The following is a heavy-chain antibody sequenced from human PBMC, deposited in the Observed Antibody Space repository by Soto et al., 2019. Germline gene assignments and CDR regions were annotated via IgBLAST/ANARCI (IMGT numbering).Heavy chain of an antibody. CDR2: ITHQGFT. CDR1: GNSVSIGSYS. D-gene: IGHD3-10*01. CDR3: AKDRGTRRGAFDV. J-gene: IGHJ3*01. V-gene: IGHV4-30-2*05. Sequence: QLQLQESGSGLLKTSQTLSLTCAVSGNSVSIGSYSWSWIRQPPGKGLEWLAYITHQGFTYFNPYLTRRTSISVDTSRRQVALTLTSATDADTAVYYCAKDRGTRRGAFDVWGRGAMVTVSS.